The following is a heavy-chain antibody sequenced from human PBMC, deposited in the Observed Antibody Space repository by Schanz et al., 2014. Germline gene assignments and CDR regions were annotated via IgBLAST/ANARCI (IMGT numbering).Heavy chain of an antibody. J-gene: IGHJ5*01. CDR3: SKDLYNYGIFDS. D-gene: IGHD3-16*01. Sequence: EVQLVESGGGLVQPGGSLRLSCSASGFTFSTYAMSWARQTPGKGLEWVSSITTGGNTYYRDSVKGRFIVSRDNSKNTLYLEMNRLRVDDTAVYYCSKDLYNYGIFDSWGQGTLVTVSS. CDR1: GFTFSTYA. CDR2: ITTGGNT. V-gene: IGHV3-23*04.